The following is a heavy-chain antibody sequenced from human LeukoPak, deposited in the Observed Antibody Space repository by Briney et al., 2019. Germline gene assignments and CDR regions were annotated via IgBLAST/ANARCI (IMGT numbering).Heavy chain of an antibody. J-gene: IGHJ4*02. CDR3: ARSMIRGVVYFDY. D-gene: IGHD3-10*01. CDR1: GFTYSNYN. V-gene: IGHV3-21*01. CDR2: ISSSSAYI. Sequence: GGPLRLSCAASGFTYSNYNINWVRHAPGKGLESVSSISSSSAYIYYADSVKGRFTISRDNAKNSLYLQMNSLRAEDTAVYYCARSMIRGVVYFDYWGQGTLVTVSS.